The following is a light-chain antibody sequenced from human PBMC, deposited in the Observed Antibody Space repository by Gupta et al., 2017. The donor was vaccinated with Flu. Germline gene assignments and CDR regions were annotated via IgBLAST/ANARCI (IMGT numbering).Light chain of an antibody. CDR1: ALAKQY. J-gene: IGLJ1*01. V-gene: IGLV3-25*03. Sequence: SGDALAKQYTYWYQQKSGQAPVMMIDHDTQRPSGIPERLSGSSSGTTATLTISGVQAEDEADYYCQSADSGGSYVFGSGTKVTVL. CDR3: QSADSGGSYV. CDR2: HDT.